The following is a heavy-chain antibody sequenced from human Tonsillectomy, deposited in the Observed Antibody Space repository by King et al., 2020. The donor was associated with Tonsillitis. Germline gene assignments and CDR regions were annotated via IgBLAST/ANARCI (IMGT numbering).Heavy chain of an antibody. CDR1: GFIFDDYG. Sequence: VQLVESGGGLVQPGRSLRLSCAASGFIFDDYGMHWVRQAPGKGLEWVSGISWNSGTIGYADSVKGRFTISRDNAKNSLYMQMNSLRAEDTALYYCARGGGAGVAVPIDYWGQGTLVTVSS. CDR2: ISWNSGTI. D-gene: IGHD6-19*01. J-gene: IGHJ4*02. CDR3: ARGGGAGVAVPIDY. V-gene: IGHV3-9*01.